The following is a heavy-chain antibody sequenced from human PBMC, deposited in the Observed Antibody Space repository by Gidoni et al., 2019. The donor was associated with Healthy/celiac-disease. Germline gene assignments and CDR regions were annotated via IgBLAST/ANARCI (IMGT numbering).Heavy chain of an antibody. D-gene: IGHD3-3*01. V-gene: IGHV4-4*07. CDR1: GGSISSYY. CDR2: IYTSGST. CDR3: ARDSPDFWSGVDAFDI. Sequence: QVQLQESGPGLVKPSETLSLTCTVSGGSISSYYWSWIRQPAGKGLEWIGRIYTSGSTNYNPSLKSRVTMSVDTSKNQFSLKLSSVTAADTAVYYCARDSPDFWSGVDAFDIWGQGTMVTVSS. J-gene: IGHJ3*02.